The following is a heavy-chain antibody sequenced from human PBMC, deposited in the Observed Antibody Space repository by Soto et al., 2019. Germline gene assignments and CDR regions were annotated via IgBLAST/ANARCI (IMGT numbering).Heavy chain of an antibody. D-gene: IGHD2-2*01. J-gene: IGHJ4*02. CDR2: ISGSGGST. Sequence: EVQLLESGGGLVQPGGSMRLSCAASGFTLYTYAMSWVRQAPGKGLEWVSFISGSGGSTYYADSVKGRFTISRDNSKNTLYLQMNSLRPEDTAVYYCATCLRSTSCSIDYWGQGTLVTVTS. CDR1: GFTLYTYA. V-gene: IGHV3-23*01. CDR3: ATCLRSTSCSIDY.